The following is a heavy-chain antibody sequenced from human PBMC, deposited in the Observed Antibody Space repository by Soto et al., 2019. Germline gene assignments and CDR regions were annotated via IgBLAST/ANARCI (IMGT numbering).Heavy chain of an antibody. D-gene: IGHD2-21*01. J-gene: IGHJ6*03. CDR1: GGSLSDYF. CDR2: INHLGSI. V-gene: IGHV4-34*01. CDR3: ARGGISHWAYFYYMDV. Sequence: QVQLQQWGAGLLKPSETLSLTCVVSGGSLSDYFWSWIRQPPGMALEWIGEINHLGSINYNPSLKSRVTRSVDTSKNQFSLTLNSVTAADTATYYCARGGISHWAYFYYMDVWDRGTTVTVPS.